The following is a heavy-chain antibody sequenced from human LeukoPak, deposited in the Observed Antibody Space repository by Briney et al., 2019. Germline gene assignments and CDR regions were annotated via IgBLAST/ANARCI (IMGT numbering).Heavy chain of an antibody. Sequence: GGSLRLSCAASGFTFSSYAMSWVRQAPGKGLEWVSAISGSGGSTYYADSVKGRFTISRDNSKNTLCPQMKSLRAEDTAVYYCAKSGGFGHVGNWFDPWGQGTLVTVSS. J-gene: IGHJ5*02. CDR3: AKSGGFGHVGNWFDP. CDR1: GFTFSSYA. D-gene: IGHD3-10*01. CDR2: ISGSGGST. V-gene: IGHV3-23*01.